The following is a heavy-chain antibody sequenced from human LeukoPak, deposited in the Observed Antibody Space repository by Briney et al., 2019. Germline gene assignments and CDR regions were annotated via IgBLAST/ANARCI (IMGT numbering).Heavy chain of an antibody. Sequence: PSETLSLTCTVSGGSISSSSYYWSWIRQPPGKGLEWIGEINHSGSTNYNPSLKSRVTISVDTSKNQFSLKLSSVTAADTAVYYCARGALRVGATPFDYWGQGTLVTVSS. J-gene: IGHJ4*02. CDR3: ARGALRVGATPFDY. CDR1: GGSISSSSYY. V-gene: IGHV4-39*07. CDR2: INHSGST. D-gene: IGHD1-26*01.